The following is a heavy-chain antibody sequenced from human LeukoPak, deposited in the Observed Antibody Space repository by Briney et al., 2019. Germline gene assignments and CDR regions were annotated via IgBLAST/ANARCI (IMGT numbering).Heavy chain of an antibody. J-gene: IGHJ6*03. CDR3: ARDQGIAAAVSTYYYYYMDV. CDR2: ISYSGST. Sequence: SETLSLTCTVSGGSISSSSYYWGWIRQPPGKGLEWIGSISYSGSTYYNPSLKSRVTISVDTSKNQFSLKLSSVTAADTAVYYCARDQGIAAAVSTYYYYYMDVWGKGTTVTISS. CDR1: GGSISSSSYY. D-gene: IGHD6-13*01. V-gene: IGHV4-39*07.